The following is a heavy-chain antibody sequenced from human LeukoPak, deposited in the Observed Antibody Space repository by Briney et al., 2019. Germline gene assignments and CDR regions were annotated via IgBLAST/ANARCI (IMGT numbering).Heavy chain of an antibody. CDR3: ARVGLYSSGWSA. D-gene: IGHD6-19*01. Sequence: GGSLRLSCAASGFTFSSYWMNSVRQAPGKGLVWVSRINSDGSRTNYTDSVKGRFTISRDNAKNTLYLQMNSLRAEDTAVYYCARVGLYSSGWSAWGQGPLVTVSS. CDR1: GFTFSSYW. CDR2: INSDGSRT. V-gene: IGHV3-74*01. J-gene: IGHJ4*02.